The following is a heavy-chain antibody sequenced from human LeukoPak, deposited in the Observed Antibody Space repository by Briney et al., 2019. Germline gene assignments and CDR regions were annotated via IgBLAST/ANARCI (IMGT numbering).Heavy chain of an antibody. V-gene: IGHV3-48*01. CDR3: AGPLEPPTSCGGGSCYLP. D-gene: IGHD2-15*01. CDR2: ISSSSSTI. Sequence: PGGSLRLSCAASGFTFSSYSMNWVRQAPGKGLEWVSYISSSSSTIYYADSVKGRFTISRDNAKNSLYLQMNSLRAEDTAVYYCAGPLEPPTSCGGGSCYLPWGQGTLVTVSS. CDR1: GFTFSSYS. J-gene: IGHJ5*02.